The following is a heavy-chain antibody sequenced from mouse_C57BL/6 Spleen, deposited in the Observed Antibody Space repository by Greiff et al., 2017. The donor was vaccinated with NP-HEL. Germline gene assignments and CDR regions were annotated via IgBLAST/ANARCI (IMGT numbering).Heavy chain of an antibody. CDR1: GYSITSGYY. D-gene: IGHD2-2*01. CDR3: ARAHYGYDVGFAY. Sequence: EVKLMESGPGLVKPSQSLSLTCSVTGYSITSGYYWNWIRQFPGNKLEWMGYISYDGSNNYNPSLKNRISITRDTSKNQFFLKLNSVTTEDTATYYCARAHYGYDVGFAYWGQGTLVTVSA. J-gene: IGHJ3*01. V-gene: IGHV3-6*01. CDR2: ISYDGSN.